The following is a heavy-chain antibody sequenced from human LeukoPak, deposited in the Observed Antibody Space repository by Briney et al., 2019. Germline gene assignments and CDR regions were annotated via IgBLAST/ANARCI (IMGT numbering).Heavy chain of an antibody. V-gene: IGHV1-46*01. CDR3: ARESKRARAFDI. Sequence: ASVKVSCKASGGTFSSYAISWVRQAPGQGLEWMGIINPSGGSTSYAQKFQGRVTMTRDMSTSTVYMELSSLRSEDTAVYYCARESKRARAFDIWGQGTMVTVSS. J-gene: IGHJ3*02. CDR1: GGTFSSYA. CDR2: INPSGGST. D-gene: IGHD4-11*01.